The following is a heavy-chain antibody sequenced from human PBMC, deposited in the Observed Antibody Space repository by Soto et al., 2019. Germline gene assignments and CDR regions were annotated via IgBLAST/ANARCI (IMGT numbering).Heavy chain of an antibody. J-gene: IGHJ1*01. D-gene: IGHD2-8*01. CDR2: ISGSGDNT. CDR1: GFMFQTYA. V-gene: IGHV3-23*01. Sequence: EVQLLESGGGLVQPGGSLRLSCAASGFMFQTYAMSWVRQAPGKGLEWVSVISGSGDNTYYTDSVKGRFTVSRDNSKNTLSLQMNSLRGEDTAIYYCAKDWGYCTNDGCYEYFQDWGQGTLVTVSS. CDR3: AKDWGYCTNDGCYEYFQD.